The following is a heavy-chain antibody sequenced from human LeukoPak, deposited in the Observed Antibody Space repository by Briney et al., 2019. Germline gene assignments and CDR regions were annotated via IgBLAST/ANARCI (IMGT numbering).Heavy chain of an antibody. CDR1: GFTFSDYW. Sequence: GGSLTLSCAASGFTFSDYWMHWVRQAPGKGLVWVSRISSDGSRVTYADSVRGRFTISRDNAKNTLYLQMNSLRAEDTAVYYCAREPTYSSSWYTNCDYWGQGTLVTVSS. D-gene: IGHD6-13*01. CDR3: AREPTYSSSWYTNCDY. J-gene: IGHJ4*02. V-gene: IGHV3-74*01. CDR2: ISSDGSRV.